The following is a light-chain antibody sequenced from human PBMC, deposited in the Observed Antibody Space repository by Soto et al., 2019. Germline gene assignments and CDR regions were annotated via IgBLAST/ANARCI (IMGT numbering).Light chain of an antibody. J-gene: IGKJ2*01. V-gene: IGKV3-20*01. CDR2: GVS. CDR3: QHYGNSPYT. Sequence: EIVLTQSPGTLSLSPGERVILSCRASQSLSRTYLAWYQQKAGQAPRLLIYGVSPRATGIPDRFSGSGSGTDFTLTISRLEPEDFAVYFCQHYGNSPYTFGQGTKLEI. CDR1: QSLSRTY.